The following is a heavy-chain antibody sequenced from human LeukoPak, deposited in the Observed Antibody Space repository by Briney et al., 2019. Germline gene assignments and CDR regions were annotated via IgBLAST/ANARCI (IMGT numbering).Heavy chain of an antibody. Sequence: GGSLRLSCAASGFTFSSYAMHWVRQAPGKGLEWVAVISYDGSNKYYADSVKGRFTISRDNSKNTLYLQMNSLRAEDTAVYYCAKDPVAVAGRHFDYWGQGTLVTVSS. V-gene: IGHV3-30*07. CDR1: GFTFSSYA. CDR2: ISYDGSNK. CDR3: AKDPVAVAGRHFDY. D-gene: IGHD6-19*01. J-gene: IGHJ4*02.